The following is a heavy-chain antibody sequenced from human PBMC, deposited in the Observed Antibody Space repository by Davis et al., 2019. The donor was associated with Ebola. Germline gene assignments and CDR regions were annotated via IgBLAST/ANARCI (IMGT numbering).Heavy chain of an antibody. J-gene: IGHJ6*02. CDR2: ISSNGGST. CDR1: GFTFSGSS. D-gene: IGHD2-2*01. V-gene: IGHV3-64D*08. CDR3: VKGDIVVVPAAIPDYYYYYGMDV. Sequence: GGSLRLSCAASGFTFSGSSMHWVRQAPGKGLEYVSAISSNGGSTYYADSVKGRFTISRDNSKNTLYLQMSSLRAEDTAVYYCVKGDIVVVPAAIPDYYYYYGMDVWGQGTTVTVSS.